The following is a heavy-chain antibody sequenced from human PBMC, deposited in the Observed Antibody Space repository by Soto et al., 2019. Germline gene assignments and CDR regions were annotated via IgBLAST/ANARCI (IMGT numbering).Heavy chain of an antibody. J-gene: IGHJ4*02. D-gene: IGHD3-10*01. V-gene: IGHV4-59*08. Sequence: SETLSLTCTVSGGSISSYYWSWIRQPPGKGLEWIGYIYYSGSTNYNPSLKSRVTISVDTSKNQFSLKLSSVTAADTAVYYCARQKTPRGLSDYWGQGTLVTVSS. CDR2: IYYSGST. CDR3: ARQKTPRGLSDY. CDR1: GGSISSYY.